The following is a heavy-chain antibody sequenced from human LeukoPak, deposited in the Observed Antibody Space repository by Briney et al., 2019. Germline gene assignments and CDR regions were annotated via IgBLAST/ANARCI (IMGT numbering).Heavy chain of an antibody. V-gene: IGHV1-18*01. CDR2: ISAYTGNT. Sequence: GASVKVSCKASGYTFTTYGIRWVGQAPGQGLEWMGWISAYTGNTNYAQKLQGRVTMTTDTSTSTAYMELRSLRSDATAVYYCARMPYDSSGYSMYWGQGTLVTVSS. CDR3: ARMPYDSSGYSMY. CDR1: GYTFTTYG. D-gene: IGHD3-22*01. J-gene: IGHJ4*02.